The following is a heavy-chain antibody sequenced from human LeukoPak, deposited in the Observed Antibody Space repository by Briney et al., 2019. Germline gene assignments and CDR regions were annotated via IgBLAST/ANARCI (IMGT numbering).Heavy chain of an antibody. Sequence: PGGSLRLSCGASGLTVSSYGMSWVRQAPGKGLEWVSYISSSGTTIYYADSVKGRFTISRDNAKKSLYLQMNSLRAEDTAVYYCARDLSGSYVNYWGQGTLVTVSS. D-gene: IGHD1-26*01. CDR2: ISSSGTTI. J-gene: IGHJ4*02. CDR3: ARDLSGSYVNY. CDR1: GLTVSSYG. V-gene: IGHV3-48*04.